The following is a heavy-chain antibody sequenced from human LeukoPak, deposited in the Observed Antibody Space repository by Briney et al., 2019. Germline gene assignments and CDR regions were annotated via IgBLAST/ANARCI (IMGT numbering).Heavy chain of an antibody. V-gene: IGHV1-18*04. CDR1: GYTFTSYG. Sequence: ASVKVSCKASGYTFTSYGISWVRQAPGQVLEWMGWISAYNGNTNYAQKLQGRVTMTTDTSTSTAYMELRSLRSDDTAVYYCARVVPAARSSGPPDYWGQGTLVPVSS. D-gene: IGHD2-2*01. CDR3: ARVVPAARSSGPPDY. CDR2: ISAYNGNT. J-gene: IGHJ4*02.